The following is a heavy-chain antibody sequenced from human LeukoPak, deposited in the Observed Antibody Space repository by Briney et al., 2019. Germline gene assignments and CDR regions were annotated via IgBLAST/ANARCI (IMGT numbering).Heavy chain of an antibody. J-gene: IGHJ4*02. V-gene: IGHV4-61*02. CDR1: GGSISSGSYY. CDR2: IYTTGNT. Sequence: TLSLTCTVSGGSISSGSYYWSWLRQPAGKGLEWIDRIYTTGNTNYNPSLKSRVTISVETSKNQFSLKLSSVTAADRPVYYCARGGDIVVVPAATFDYWGEGTLVTVSS. CDR3: ARGGDIVVVPAATFDY. D-gene: IGHD2-2*01.